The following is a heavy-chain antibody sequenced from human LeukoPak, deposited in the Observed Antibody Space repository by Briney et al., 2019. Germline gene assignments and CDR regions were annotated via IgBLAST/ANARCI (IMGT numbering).Heavy chain of an antibody. CDR1: GYTFTGYY. CDR2: INPNSGGT. V-gene: IGHV1-2*02. Sequence: GASVKVSCKASGYTFTGYYMHWVRQAPGQGLEWMGWINPNSGGTNYAQKFQGRVTMTRDTSISTAYMELSRLRSDDTAVCYCARDLYVDTAMVIGGGFDYWGQGTLVTVSS. D-gene: IGHD5-18*01. CDR3: ARDLYVDTAMVIGGGFDY. J-gene: IGHJ4*02.